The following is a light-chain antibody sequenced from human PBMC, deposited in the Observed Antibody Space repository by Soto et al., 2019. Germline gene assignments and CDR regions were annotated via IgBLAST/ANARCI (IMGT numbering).Light chain of an antibody. CDR1: QSVSVY. J-gene: IGKJ4*01. CDR3: QQYKDWPPLT. V-gene: IGKV3-15*01. Sequence: EIILTQSPGTLSVSPGETVTLVCRASQSVSVYLAWYQQKSGQPPRLLIHAASDRATGVPARFSGSGSGTEFSLNISSLQSEDFGTYYCQQYKDWPPLTFGGGTRVDIK. CDR2: AAS.